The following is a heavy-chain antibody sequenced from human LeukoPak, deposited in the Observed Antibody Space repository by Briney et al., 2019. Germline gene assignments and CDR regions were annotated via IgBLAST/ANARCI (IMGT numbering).Heavy chain of an antibody. V-gene: IGHV3-7*01. J-gene: IGHJ4*02. Sequence: GGSLRLSCAASGFTFSHYWMTWVRQAPGKGLKWVDNINQDGSEKYYVDSVKGRFTISRDNAKNSLFLQMNNLRAEDTAVYYCAVNSPYDYWGQGTLVTVSS. CDR3: AVNSPYDY. D-gene: IGHD5-18*01. CDR1: GFTFSHYW. CDR2: INQDGSEK.